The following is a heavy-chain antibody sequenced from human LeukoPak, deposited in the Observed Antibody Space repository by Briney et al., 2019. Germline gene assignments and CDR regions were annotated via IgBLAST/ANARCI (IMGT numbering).Heavy chain of an antibody. J-gene: IGHJ4*02. V-gene: IGHV4-39*07. CDR2: INHSGST. CDR3: ARGSQYYDFWSGYLGDFDY. D-gene: IGHD3-3*01. Sequence: TSETLSLTCTVSGGSISSGGYYWSWIRQPPGKGLEWIGEINHSGSTNYNPSLKSRVTISVDTSKNQFSLKLSSVTAADTAVYYCARGSQYYDFWSGYLGDFDYWGQGTLVTVSS. CDR1: GGSISSGGYY.